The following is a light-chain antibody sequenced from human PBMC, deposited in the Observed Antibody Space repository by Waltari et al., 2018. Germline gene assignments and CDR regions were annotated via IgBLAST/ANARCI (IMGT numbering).Light chain of an antibody. CDR2: KVS. CDR3: MQTTHSPRT. V-gene: IGKV2-30*02. Sequence: DVVMTQSPLSLSVSLGQPASISCRSSQSLVHSDGNTYLNWFQQRPGQSPRRLISKVSRRESGVPDRFSGSGSGTDFTLKISRVEAEDVGVYYCMQTTHSPRTFGQGTKVEI. J-gene: IGKJ1*01. CDR1: QSLVHSDGNTY.